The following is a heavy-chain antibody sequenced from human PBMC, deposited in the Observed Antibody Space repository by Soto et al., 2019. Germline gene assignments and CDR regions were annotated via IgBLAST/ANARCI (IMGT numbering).Heavy chain of an antibody. J-gene: IGHJ4*02. V-gene: IGHV3-23*01. CDR1: GFTFSNYA. CDR3: AKMTAVTPYYVPIDY. Sequence: GGSLRLSCAASGFTFSNYAMTWVRQAPGKGLESVSDISGSGSSTYYADSVKGRFTISRDNSKNTLYLQMNSLRVEDTAVYYCAKMTAVTPYYVPIDYWGQGTLVTVSS. CDR2: ISGSGSST. D-gene: IGHD4-17*01.